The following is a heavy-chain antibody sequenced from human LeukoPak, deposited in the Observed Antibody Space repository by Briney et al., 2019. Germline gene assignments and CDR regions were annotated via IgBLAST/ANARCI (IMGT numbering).Heavy chain of an antibody. CDR1: GFTFSDYY. V-gene: IGHV3-11*04. CDR2: ISSSGSTI. CDR3: ASPTYYYYGMDV. Sequence: GGSLRLSCAASGFTFSDYYMSWIRQAPGKGLEWVSYISSSGSTIYYADSVKGRFTISRDNSKNTLYLQMNSLRAEDTAVYYCASPTYYYYGMDVWGQGTTVTVSS. J-gene: IGHJ6*02.